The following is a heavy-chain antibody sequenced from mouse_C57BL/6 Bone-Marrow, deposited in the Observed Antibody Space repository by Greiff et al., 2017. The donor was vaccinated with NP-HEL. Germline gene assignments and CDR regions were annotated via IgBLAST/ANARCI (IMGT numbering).Heavy chain of an antibody. CDR3: TGPLYDGYPSGAMDY. CDR1: GFTFSNYW. Sequence: EVKVEESGGGLVQPGGSMKLSCVASGFTFSNYWMNWVRQSPEKGLEWVAQIRLKSDNYATHYAESVKGRFTISRDDSKSSVYLQMNNLRAEDTGIYYCTGPLYDGYPSGAMDYWGQGTSVTVSS. J-gene: IGHJ4*01. D-gene: IGHD2-3*01. CDR2: IRLKSDNYAT. V-gene: IGHV6-3*01.